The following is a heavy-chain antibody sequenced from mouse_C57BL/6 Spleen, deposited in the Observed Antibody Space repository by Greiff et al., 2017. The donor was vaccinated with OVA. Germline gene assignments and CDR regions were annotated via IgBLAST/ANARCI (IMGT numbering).Heavy chain of an antibody. CDR3: ARSRSTTVSSQGCFDF. J-gene: IGHJ1*03. D-gene: IGHD1-1*01. CDR1: GYTFPSYG. V-gene: IGHV1-69*01. Sequence: VQLQQPGAELVMPGASVKLSCKASGYTFPSYGMHWVKQRPGQGLEWIGEIDPSDSYTNYHQKFKGKSTLTVDKSSSTAYMQLGSLMSDDSAVDYGARSRSTTVSSQGCFDFWGTGTTVTVSS. CDR2: IDPSDSYT.